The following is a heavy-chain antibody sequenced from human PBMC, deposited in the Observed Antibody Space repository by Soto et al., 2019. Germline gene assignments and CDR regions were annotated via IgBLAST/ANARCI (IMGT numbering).Heavy chain of an antibody. CDR2: INSDGSST. CDR1: GFTFSSYW. V-gene: IGHV3-74*01. J-gene: IGHJ6*02. D-gene: IGHD3-10*01. Sequence: TGGSLRLSCAASGFTFSSYWMHWVRQAPGKGLVWVSRINSDGSSTSYADSVKGRFTISRDNAKNTLYLQMNSLRAEDTAVYYCARDLPLLWFGEFPPWGNMDVWGQGTTVTVSS. CDR3: ARDLPLLWFGEFPPWGNMDV.